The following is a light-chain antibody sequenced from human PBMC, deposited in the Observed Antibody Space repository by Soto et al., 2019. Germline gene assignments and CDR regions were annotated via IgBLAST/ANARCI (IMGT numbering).Light chain of an antibody. CDR1: QSVSSNY. J-gene: IGKJ1*01. Sequence: EIMSTQSPGTLSLSPGERDTLSCRASQSVSSNYLAWYQQKPGQAPRPLIYAVSSRATGIPDRFSGSGSGTDFTLTISRLEPEDFAVYYCQQYGSSPGTFGQGTKVDIK. V-gene: IGKV3-20*01. CDR3: QQYGSSPGT. CDR2: AVS.